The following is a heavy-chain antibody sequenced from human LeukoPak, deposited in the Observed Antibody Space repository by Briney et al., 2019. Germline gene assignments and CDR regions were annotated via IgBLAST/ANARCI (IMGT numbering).Heavy chain of an antibody. V-gene: IGHV3-15*01. D-gene: IGHD4-23*01. CDR3: TTGPGNSGY. CDR2: IKSKNVGETT. J-gene: IGHJ4*02. CDR1: GLSFDNAW. Sequence: GGSLRLSCVVSGLSFDNAWMSWVREAPGKGLEWVGRIKSKNVGETTEYAAPVQGRFTISRDDSRNTVYLQMSSLKTEDTGVYYCTTGPGNSGYWGQGTLVTVSS.